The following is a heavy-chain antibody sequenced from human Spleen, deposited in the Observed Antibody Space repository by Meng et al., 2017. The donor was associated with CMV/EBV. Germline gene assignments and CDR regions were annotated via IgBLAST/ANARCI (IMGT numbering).Heavy chain of an antibody. J-gene: IGHJ6*02. CDR1: GFTFSDYA. CDR3: ARELRDNFFYYGMDV. D-gene: IGHD1-1*01. Sequence: GESLKISCAASGFTFSDYAMHWVRQTPGKGLEWVAFIRYDGTHDSYGDSVKGQFTISRDNAKNTLYLQMSSLRAEDTAVYYCARELRDNFFYYGMDVWGQGTTVTVSS. V-gene: IGHV3-30*02. CDR2: IRYDGTHD.